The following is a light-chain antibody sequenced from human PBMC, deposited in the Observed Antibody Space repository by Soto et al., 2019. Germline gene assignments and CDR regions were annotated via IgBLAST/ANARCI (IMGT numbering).Light chain of an antibody. CDR3: AAWDDSLKGWV. CDR2: SNY. Sequence: QSVLTQPPSASGTPGQRVTISCSGSSSNIGSNTVNWYQQLPGTAPKLLIYSNYQRPSGVPDRFSGSKSGTSASLGISGLQSEDEADYYCAAWDDSLKGWVFGGGTKLTVL. V-gene: IGLV1-44*01. CDR1: SSNIGSNT. J-gene: IGLJ3*02.